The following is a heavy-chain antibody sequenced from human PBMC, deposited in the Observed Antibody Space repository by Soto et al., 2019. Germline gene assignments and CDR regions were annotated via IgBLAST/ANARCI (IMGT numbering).Heavy chain of an antibody. V-gene: IGHV4-39*01. CDR3: ESHTAATTQRFDY. D-gene: IGHD6-25*01. CDR1: GGPLSSSSYY. J-gene: IGHJ4*02. Sequence: SETLSLTCTVSGGPLSSSSYYWGWIRQPPGKGLEWIGSIYYSGSTYYNPSLKSRVTISVDTSKNQFSLQLSSVSAADTAVYYCESHTAATTQRFDYWGQGTLLTVFS. CDR2: IYYSGST.